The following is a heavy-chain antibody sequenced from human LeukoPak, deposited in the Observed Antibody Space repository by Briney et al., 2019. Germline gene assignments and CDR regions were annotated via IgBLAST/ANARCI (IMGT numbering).Heavy chain of an antibody. V-gene: IGHV3-23*01. Sequence: GGSLRLSCAASGLTFSVHAMGWVRQAPGKGLEWVSAISASSDGKYYADSVKGRFTISRDNSKNTLYLQMNSLRAEDTAVYYCAKVQGQVIGYYFDYWGRGTLVTVSS. D-gene: IGHD3/OR15-3a*01. CDR1: GLTFSVHA. J-gene: IGHJ4*02. CDR3: AKVQGQVIGYYFDY. CDR2: ISASSDGK.